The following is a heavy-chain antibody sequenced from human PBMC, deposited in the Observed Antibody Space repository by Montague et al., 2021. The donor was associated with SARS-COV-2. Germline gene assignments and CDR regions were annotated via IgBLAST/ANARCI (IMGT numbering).Heavy chain of an antibody. Sequence: SETLSLTCTVSGGSISSSSYYWSWLRQPPGKGLEWIGSIYYSGSTYYNASLKIRVTIYVDTSKNQFSLKLTSVTAADTAVYYCARYGGHSYAHFAYWGQGTLVIVSS. D-gene: IGHD4/OR15-4a*01. V-gene: IGHV4-39*01. J-gene: IGHJ4*02. CDR2: IYYSGST. CDR1: GGSISSSSYY. CDR3: ARYGGHSYAHFAY.